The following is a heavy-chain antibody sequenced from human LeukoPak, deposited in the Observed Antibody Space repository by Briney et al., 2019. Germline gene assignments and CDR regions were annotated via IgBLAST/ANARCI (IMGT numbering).Heavy chain of an antibody. Sequence: GGSLRLSCAASGFTFSSYAMPWVRQAPGKGLEWVAVISYDGSNKYYADSVKGRFTISRDNSKNALYLQMNSLRAEDTAVYYCARGYFDWPIGMGAIDYWGQGTLVTVSS. J-gene: IGHJ4*02. CDR1: GFTFSSYA. CDR2: ISYDGSNK. V-gene: IGHV3-30-3*01. CDR3: ARGYFDWPIGMGAIDY. D-gene: IGHD3-9*01.